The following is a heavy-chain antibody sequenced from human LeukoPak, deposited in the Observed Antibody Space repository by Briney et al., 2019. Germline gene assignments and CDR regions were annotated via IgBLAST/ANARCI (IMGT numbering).Heavy chain of an antibody. Sequence: PAGSLRLSCAASGFTFSSYSMNWVRQAPGKGLEWVSSISSSSSYIYYADSVKGRFTISRDNAKNSLYLQMNSLRAEDTAVYYCARDTDGYNPTDYWGQGTLVTVSS. D-gene: IGHD5-24*01. CDR3: ARDTDGYNPTDY. V-gene: IGHV3-21*01. CDR2: ISSSSSYI. J-gene: IGHJ4*02. CDR1: GFTFSSYS.